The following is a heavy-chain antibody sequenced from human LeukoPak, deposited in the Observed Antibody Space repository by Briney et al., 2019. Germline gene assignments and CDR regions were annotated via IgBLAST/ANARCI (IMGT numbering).Heavy chain of an antibody. CDR3: ARGLMYYDFWSGYYASRRLDP. V-gene: IGHV4-34*01. J-gene: IGHJ5*02. D-gene: IGHD3-3*01. CDR1: GGSFSGYY. Sequence: SETLSLTCAVYGGSFSGYYWSWIRQPPGKGLEWIGEINHSGSTNYNPSLKSRVTISVDTSKNQFSLKLSSVTAADTAVFYCARGLMYYDFWSGYYASRRLDPWAREPWSPSPQ. CDR2: INHSGST.